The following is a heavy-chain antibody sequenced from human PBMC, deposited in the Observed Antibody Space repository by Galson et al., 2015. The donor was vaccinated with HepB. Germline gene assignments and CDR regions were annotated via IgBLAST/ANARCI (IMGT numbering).Heavy chain of an antibody. CDR2: ITPSGDNT. J-gene: IGHJ4*02. CDR1: GFTFSYYA. Sequence: SLRLSCAASGFTFSYYATAWVRQAPGKGLEWVSAITPSGDNTYSADSMKGRFAISRDNSQNTVFLQMRSLRADDTAIYFCAKVFPEKTDGWYRQALYYFDSWGQGTRVTVSS. CDR3: AKVFPEKTDGWYRQALYYFDS. D-gene: IGHD6-19*01. V-gene: IGHV3-23*01.